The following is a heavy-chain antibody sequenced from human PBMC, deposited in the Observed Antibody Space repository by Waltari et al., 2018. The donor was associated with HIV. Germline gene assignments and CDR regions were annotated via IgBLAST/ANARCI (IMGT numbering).Heavy chain of an antibody. V-gene: IGHV4-59*08. D-gene: IGHD5-12*01. Sequence: QVQLQESGPGLVKPSETLSLTCTVSGGSISSYYWSWIRQPPGKGLEWIGYIYYSGSTNYNPSLKSRVTISVDTSKNQFSLKLSSVTAADTAVYYCARRVYSGYDEPYFDYWGQGTLVTVSS. J-gene: IGHJ4*02. CDR3: ARRVYSGYDEPYFDY. CDR2: IYYSGST. CDR1: GGSISSYY.